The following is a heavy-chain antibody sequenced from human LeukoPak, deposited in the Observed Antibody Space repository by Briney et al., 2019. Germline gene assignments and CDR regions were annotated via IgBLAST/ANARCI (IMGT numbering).Heavy chain of an antibody. V-gene: IGHV3-23*01. CDR2: ISGSGGST. D-gene: IGHD5-12*01. J-gene: IGHJ4*02. CDR1: GFTFSSYG. Sequence: PGGTLRLSCAASGFTFSSYGMSWVRQAPGKGLEWVSAISGSGGSTYYADSVKGRFTISRDNSKNTLYLQMNSLRAEDTAVYYCARDGGGGYDIDYWGQGTLVTVSS. CDR3: ARDGGGGYDIDY.